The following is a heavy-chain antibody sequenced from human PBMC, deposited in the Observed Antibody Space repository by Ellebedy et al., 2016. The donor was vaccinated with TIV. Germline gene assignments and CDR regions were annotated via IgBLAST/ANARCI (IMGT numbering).Heavy chain of an antibody. CDR2: INPSGGST. Sequence: ASVKVSCKASGYTFSSYYMHWVRQAPGQGLEWMGIINPSGGSTTYAQNLQGRVTMTRDTSTTTVYMELNSLRSEDTAVYYCARARSSGWLHTPDYWGQGTLVIVSS. D-gene: IGHD6-19*01. CDR3: ARARSSGWLHTPDY. CDR1: GYTFSSYY. V-gene: IGHV1-46*04. J-gene: IGHJ4*02.